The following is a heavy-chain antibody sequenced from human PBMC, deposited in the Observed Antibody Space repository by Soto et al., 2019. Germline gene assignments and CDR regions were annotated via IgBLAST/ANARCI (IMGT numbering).Heavy chain of an antibody. D-gene: IGHD4-4*01. CDR3: ARDESQRSSYSNYDKASPLYYFDY. Sequence: QVQLVQSGAEVKKPGASVKVSCKASGYTFTSYYMHWVRQAPGQGLEWMGIINPSGGSTSYAQKFQGRVTMTRDTSTSTVYMELSSLRSEDTAVYYCARDESQRSSYSNYDKASPLYYFDYWGQGTLVTVSS. V-gene: IGHV1-46*01. J-gene: IGHJ4*02. CDR2: INPSGGST. CDR1: GYTFTSYY.